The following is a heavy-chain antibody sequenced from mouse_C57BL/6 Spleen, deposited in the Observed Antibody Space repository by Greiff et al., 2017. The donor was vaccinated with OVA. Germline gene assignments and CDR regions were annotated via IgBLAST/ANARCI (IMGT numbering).Heavy chain of an antibody. CDR3: ARKGVLRCDY. CDR2: IFPGSGST. CDR1: GYTFTGYW. D-gene: IGHD1-1*01. Sequence: VKLQQSGAELVKPGASVKLSCKASGYTFTGYWIEWVKQRPGHGLEWIGEIFPGSGSTNYTEQFKGKATFTADTSSNTAYMQLSSRTTEDSAIYNCARKGVLRCDYWGQGTTLTVSS. J-gene: IGHJ2*01. V-gene: IGHV1-9*01.